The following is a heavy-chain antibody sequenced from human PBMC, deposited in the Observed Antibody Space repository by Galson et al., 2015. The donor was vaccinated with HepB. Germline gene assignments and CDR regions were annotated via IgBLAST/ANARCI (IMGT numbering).Heavy chain of an antibody. Sequence: CTVSGGSISSSSYYWGWIRQPPGKGLEWIGSIYYSGSTYYNPSLKSRVTISVDTSKNQFSLKLSSVTAADTAVYYCARQSIEMATSYFDLWGRGTLVTVSS. CDR1: GGSISSSSYY. V-gene: IGHV4-39*01. CDR3: ARQSIEMATSYFDL. D-gene: IGHD5-24*01. J-gene: IGHJ2*01. CDR2: IYYSGST.